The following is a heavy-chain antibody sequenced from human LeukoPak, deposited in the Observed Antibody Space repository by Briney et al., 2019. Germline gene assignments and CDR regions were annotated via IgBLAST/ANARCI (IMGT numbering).Heavy chain of an antibody. J-gene: IGHJ6*03. V-gene: IGHV1-46*01. D-gene: IGHD5-18*01. CDR3: ARERGYSYGYYYSYSMDV. CDR1: GYTFTSYY. Sequence: ASVKVSCKASGYTFTSYYMHWVRQTPGQGLEWMGIINPSGGSTSYAQKFQGRVTMTRATSTSTVYMELSRLSSEDTDVYYCARERGYSYGYYYSYSMDVWGKGTTVTVSS. CDR2: INPSGGST.